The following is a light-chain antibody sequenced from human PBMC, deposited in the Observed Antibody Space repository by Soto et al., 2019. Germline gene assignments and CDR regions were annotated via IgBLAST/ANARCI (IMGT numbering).Light chain of an antibody. V-gene: IGLV7-43*01. CDR2: STS. CDR3: LLHYGGAQVWM. Sequence: QTVVTQEPSLTVSPGGPVTLTCASSTGAVASDTYATWLQQKPGQAPRALIYSTSNKHSWTPARFSGSLFGGRATLTLSGVQPEDEADYYCLLHYGGAQVWMFGGGTKLTVL. CDR1: TGAVASDTY. J-gene: IGLJ3*02.